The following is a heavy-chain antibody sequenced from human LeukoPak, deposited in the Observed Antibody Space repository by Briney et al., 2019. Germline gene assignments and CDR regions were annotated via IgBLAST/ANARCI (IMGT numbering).Heavy chain of an antibody. CDR2: IIPILGIA. CDR1: GGTFSSYA. CDR3: ARVAGEISFAFDI. Sequence: ASVKVSCKASGGTFSSYAISWVRQAPGQGLEWMGRIIPILGIANYAQKFQGRVTITADKSRSTAYMELSSLRSEDTAVYYCARVAGEISFAFDIWGQGTMVTVSS. V-gene: IGHV1-69*04. J-gene: IGHJ3*02. D-gene: IGHD2-21*01.